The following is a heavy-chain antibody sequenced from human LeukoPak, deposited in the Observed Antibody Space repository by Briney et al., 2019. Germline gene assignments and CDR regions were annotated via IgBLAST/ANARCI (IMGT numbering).Heavy chain of an antibody. J-gene: IGHJ4*02. Sequence: ASVKVSCKASGYTFTSYDINWVRQATGQGLEWMGWMNPNSGNTGYAQKFQGRVTVTRNTSISTAYMELSSLRSEDTAVYYCATQKKRITIFGVVIDDYWGQGTLVTVSS. CDR1: GYTFTSYD. CDR2: MNPNSGNT. V-gene: IGHV1-8*01. D-gene: IGHD3-3*01. CDR3: ATQKKRITIFGVVIDDY.